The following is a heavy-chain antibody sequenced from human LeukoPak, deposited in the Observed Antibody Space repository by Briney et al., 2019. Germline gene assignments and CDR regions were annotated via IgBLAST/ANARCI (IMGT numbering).Heavy chain of an antibody. CDR2: INPNSGGT. Sequence: GASVKLSCKASGYTFTVYYMLWVRHAPGQGLEWMGWINPNSGGTNYAQKFHGRVTMTRDTSISTAYMELSRLRADDTAVYYCASWFRVGWPTPYYFDYWGQGTLVTVSS. D-gene: IGHD6-19*01. CDR3: ASWFRVGWPTPYYFDY. CDR1: GYTFTVYY. V-gene: IGHV1-2*02. J-gene: IGHJ4*02.